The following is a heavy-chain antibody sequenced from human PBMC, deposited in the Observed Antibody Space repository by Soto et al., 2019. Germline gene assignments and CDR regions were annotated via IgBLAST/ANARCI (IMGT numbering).Heavy chain of an antibody. J-gene: IGHJ6*02. D-gene: IGHD3-22*01. CDR1: GGTFSSYT. Sequence: QVQLVQSGAEVKKPGSSVKVSCKASGGTFSSYTISWVRQAPGQGLEWMGRIIPILGIANYAQKFQGRVTITADKSTSTAYMELSSLRSEDTAVYYCARESRYYYDSSGSDGGMDVWGQGTTVTVSS. CDR3: ARESRYYYDSSGSDGGMDV. V-gene: IGHV1-69*08. CDR2: IIPILGIA.